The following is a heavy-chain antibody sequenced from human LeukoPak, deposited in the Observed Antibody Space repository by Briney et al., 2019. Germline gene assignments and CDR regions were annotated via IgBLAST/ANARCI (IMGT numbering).Heavy chain of an antibody. CDR2: IATSSDYI. CDR3: ARGRSITILRGVAISDGFDI. Sequence: PGGSLRLSCAASGFTFSTYSMNWVRQAPGKGLEWVSSIATSSDYIHYAGSLKGRFTISRDNAKNSLYLHMNSLRPDDTAVYYCARGRSITILRGVAISDGFDIWGQGTTVTVS. V-gene: IGHV3-21*06. CDR1: GFTFSTYS. D-gene: IGHD3-10*01. J-gene: IGHJ3*02.